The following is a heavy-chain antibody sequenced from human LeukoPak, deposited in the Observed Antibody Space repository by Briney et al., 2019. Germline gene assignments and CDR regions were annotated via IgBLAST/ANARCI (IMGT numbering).Heavy chain of an antibody. V-gene: IGHV1-69*04. CDR1: GGTFSSYA. J-gene: IGHJ4*02. Sequence: SVKVSCKASGGTFSSYAISWVRQAPGQGLEWMGRIIPIFGIANYAQKFQGRVTITADKSTSTAYMELSSLRSEDTAVYYCARVGVYYDSSGYHDYWGQGTLVTVSS. CDR2: IIPIFGIA. D-gene: IGHD3-22*01. CDR3: ARVGVYYDSSGYHDY.